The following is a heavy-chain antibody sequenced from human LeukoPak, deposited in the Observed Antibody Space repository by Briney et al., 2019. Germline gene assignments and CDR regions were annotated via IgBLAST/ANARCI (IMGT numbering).Heavy chain of an antibody. Sequence: GGSLRLSCAASGFTFSDYYLSWIRRAPGKGLEWVSYISSSANTIYYADSVKGRFTISRDNAKNSLYLQMNSLRAEDTAVYYCARAPPYYDFWSGYYGGSFDYWGQGTLVTVSS. D-gene: IGHD3-3*01. CDR2: ISSSANTI. V-gene: IGHV3-11*04. CDR1: GFTFSDYY. J-gene: IGHJ4*02. CDR3: ARAPPYYDFWSGYYGGSFDY.